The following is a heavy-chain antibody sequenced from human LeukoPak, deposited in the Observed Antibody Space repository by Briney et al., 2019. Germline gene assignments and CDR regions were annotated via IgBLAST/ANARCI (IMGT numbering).Heavy chain of an antibody. CDR2: TYYRSKWYN. CDR1: GDSVSSNSAA. J-gene: IGHJ5*02. D-gene: IGHD3-22*01. V-gene: IGHV6-1*01. CDR3: ARRIFKGDQATYYYDSSGYYWWFDP. Sequence: SQTLSLTCAISGDSVSSNSAAWNWIRQSPSRGLEWLGRTYYRSKWYNDYAVSVKSRITINPDTSKNQFSLQLNSVTPEDTAVYYCARRIFKGDQATYYYDSSGYYWWFDPWGQGTLVTVSS.